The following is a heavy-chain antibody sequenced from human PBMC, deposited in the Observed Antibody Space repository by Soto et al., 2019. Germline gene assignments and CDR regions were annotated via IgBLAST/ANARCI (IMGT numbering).Heavy chain of an antibody. CDR2: INHSGST. CDR3: ARVWLFQSLGRNNWFDP. V-gene: IGHV4-34*01. Sequence: ASATLFLTCAVSGGSFSGYYWSWIRQPPGKGLEWIGEINHSGSTNYNPSLKSRVTISVDTSKNQFSLKLSSVTAADTAVYYCARVWLFQSLGRNNWFDPWGQGTLVTVSS. D-gene: IGHD2-21*01. J-gene: IGHJ5*02. CDR1: GGSFSGYY.